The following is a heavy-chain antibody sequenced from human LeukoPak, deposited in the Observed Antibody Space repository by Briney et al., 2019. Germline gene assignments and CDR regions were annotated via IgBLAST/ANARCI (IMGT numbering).Heavy chain of an antibody. V-gene: IGHV5-51*01. Sequence: PGESLKISCKASGYSFDYYWIAWVRQMPGKGLEWMGIIYPDDSDSTYSPSFQGQVTISVDKSINTAYLQWSSLKASNTAICYCARVGSVTNFGVVSYYFDYWGQGTLVTVSS. D-gene: IGHD3-3*01. J-gene: IGHJ4*02. CDR2: IYPDDSDS. CDR1: GYSFDYYW. CDR3: ARVGSVTNFGVVSYYFDY.